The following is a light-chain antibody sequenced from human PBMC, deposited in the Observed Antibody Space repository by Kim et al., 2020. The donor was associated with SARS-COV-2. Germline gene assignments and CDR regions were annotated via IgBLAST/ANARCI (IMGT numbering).Light chain of an antibody. CDR1: QDIRID. Sequence: AIQMTQSPSSLSASVGDRVTITCRASQDIRIDVAWYQHKPGKAPKLLIYGASTLYTGVPSRFGGSGSGTDFTLTISSLQPEDLATYYCLQDFNYPFTFGGGTKVDIK. CDR2: GAS. J-gene: IGKJ4*01. V-gene: IGKV1-6*01. CDR3: LQDFNYPFT.